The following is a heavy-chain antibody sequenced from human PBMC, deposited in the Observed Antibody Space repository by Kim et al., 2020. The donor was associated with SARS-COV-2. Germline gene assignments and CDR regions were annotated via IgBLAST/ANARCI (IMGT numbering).Heavy chain of an antibody. J-gene: IGHJ2*01. CDR2: T. V-gene: IGHV4-39*01. CDR3: ARSPPYWYFNL. Sequence: TYYHPSLESRVTISVDTSKNQFSLKLSSVTAPDTAVYYCARSPPYWYFNLWGRGTLVAVSS.